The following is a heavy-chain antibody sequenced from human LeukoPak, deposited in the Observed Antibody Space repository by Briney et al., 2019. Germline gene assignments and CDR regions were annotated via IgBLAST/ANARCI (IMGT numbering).Heavy chain of an antibody. CDR2: ISLDDDK. J-gene: IGHJ4*02. D-gene: IGHD2-8*01. CDR1: GFSLTTYGVG. V-gene: IGHV2-5*02. Sequence: GPTLVKPTQTLTLTCTFSGFSLTTYGVGVGWIRQPPGKTLEWLAIISLDDDKRYSPSLKSRLTITRDTSKNQVVLTMTNMDPVDTATYYCAHRTYGPFHYWGQGTLVTVSS. CDR3: AHRTYGPFHY.